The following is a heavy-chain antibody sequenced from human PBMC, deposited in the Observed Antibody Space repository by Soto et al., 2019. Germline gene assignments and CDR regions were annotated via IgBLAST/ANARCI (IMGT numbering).Heavy chain of an antibody. CDR3: ARRGHGKTGTTYFDY. Sequence: QVQLVQSGAEVKKPGSSVKVSCKASGGTFSSYAISWVRQAPGQGLEWMGGIIPIFGTANYAQKFQGRVTIIADESTSTAYMELSSLRSEDTAVYYCARRGHGKTGTTYFDYWGQGTLVTVSS. V-gene: IGHV1-69*01. CDR2: IIPIFGTA. J-gene: IGHJ4*02. CDR1: GGTFSSYA. D-gene: IGHD1-7*01.